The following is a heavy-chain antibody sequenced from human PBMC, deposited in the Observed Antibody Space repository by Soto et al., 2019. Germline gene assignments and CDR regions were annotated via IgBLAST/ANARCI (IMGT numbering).Heavy chain of an antibody. D-gene: IGHD2-15*01. Sequence: QVQLVQSGAEVKKPGSSVKVSYKAFGGTFSNYAITWVRQAPGRGFEWLGRIIPIFGTTDYAQKFQGRVTITADESTTTAYMELSSLRSDDTAVYYCAKDGGREGYFGNWFDPWGQGTLVTVSS. CDR2: IIPIFGTT. CDR1: GGTFSNYA. J-gene: IGHJ5*02. V-gene: IGHV1-69*15. CDR3: AKDGGREGYFGNWFDP.